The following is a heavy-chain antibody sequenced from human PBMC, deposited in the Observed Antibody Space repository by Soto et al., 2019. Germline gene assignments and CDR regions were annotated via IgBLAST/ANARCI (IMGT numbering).Heavy chain of an antibody. CDR3: ARDAAPPSATAMVEFDY. CDR2: INPNSGGT. J-gene: IGHJ4*02. V-gene: IGHV1-2*04. CDR1: GYTFTGDY. Sequence: GASVKVSCKASGYTFTGDYMHWVRQAPGQGLEWMGWINPNSGGTNYAQKFQGWVTMTRDTSISTAYMELSRLTSDDTAVYYCARDAAPPSATAMVEFDYCGQGTLVTVSS. D-gene: IGHD5-18*01.